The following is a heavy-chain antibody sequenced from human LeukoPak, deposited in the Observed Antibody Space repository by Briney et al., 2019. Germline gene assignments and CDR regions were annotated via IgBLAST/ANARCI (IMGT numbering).Heavy chain of an antibody. D-gene: IGHD5-18*01. CDR3: AKDDTWIQLWYES. CDR2: ISGSGGNT. CDR1: GFTFSSYA. J-gene: IGHJ5*02. Sequence: GGSLRLSCAASGFTFSSYAMSWVRQAPGKGLEWVSAISGSGGNTYYADSVKGRFTISRDNSKNTLSLQMYSLRAEDTAVYFCAKDDTWIQLWYESWGQGTLVTVSS. V-gene: IGHV3-23*01.